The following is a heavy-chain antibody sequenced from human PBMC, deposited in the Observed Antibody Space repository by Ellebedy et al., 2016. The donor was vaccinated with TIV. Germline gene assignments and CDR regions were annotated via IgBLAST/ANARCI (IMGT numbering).Heavy chain of an antibody. J-gene: IGHJ6*02. Sequence: ASVKVSCKASGYTFTSYGISWVRQAPGQGLEWMGWINAYNGNTNYAQKFQERVTITRDTSTSIVYMELSSLRSEDTAVYYCARTVWDSSGYYLSGMDVWGQGTTVTVSS. CDR2: INAYNGNT. V-gene: IGHV1-18*01. D-gene: IGHD3-22*01. CDR1: GYTFTSYG. CDR3: ARTVWDSSGYYLSGMDV.